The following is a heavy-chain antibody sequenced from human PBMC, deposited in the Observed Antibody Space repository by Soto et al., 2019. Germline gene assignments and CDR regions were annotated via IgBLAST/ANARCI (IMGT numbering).Heavy chain of an antibody. V-gene: IGHV1-8*01. D-gene: IGHD3-16*01. CDR3: ARMATFGSLNWFDP. CDR2: MNPGSGDT. CDR1: GYSFTNND. J-gene: IGHJ5*02. Sequence: RASVKVSCKASGYSFTNNDVTWVRQATGQGLEWMGWMNPGSGDTGYAQKFQGRVTMTRDISIATAYMGLSSLRSDDTAIYYCARMATFGSLNWFDPWGQGTLVTVSS.